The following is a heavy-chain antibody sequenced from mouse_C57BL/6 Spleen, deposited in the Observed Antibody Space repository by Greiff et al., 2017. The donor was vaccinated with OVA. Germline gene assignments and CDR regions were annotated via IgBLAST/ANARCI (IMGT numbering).Heavy chain of an antibody. Sequence: DVKLQESGPGLVKPSQTVFLTCTVTGISITTGNYRWSWIRQFPGNKLEWIGYIYYSGTITYNPSLTSRTTITRDTPKNQFFLEMNSLTAEDTATYYCARVNWEGYYFDYWGQGTTLTVSS. CDR3: ARVNWEGYYFDY. D-gene: IGHD4-1*02. CDR2: IYYSGTI. V-gene: IGHV3-5*01. J-gene: IGHJ2*01. CDR1: GISITTGNYR.